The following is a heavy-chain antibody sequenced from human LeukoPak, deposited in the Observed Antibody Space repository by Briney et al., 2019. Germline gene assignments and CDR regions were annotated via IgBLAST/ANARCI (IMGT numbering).Heavy chain of an antibody. CDR3: ARDSSSGGY. V-gene: IGHV3-23*01. D-gene: IGHD6-25*01. J-gene: IGHJ4*02. Sequence: PGGSLRLSCAASGFTFSSYAMSWVRQAPGKGLEWVSAISGSGGSTYYADSVKGRFTISRDNAKNSLYLQMNSLRAEDTAVYYCARDSSSGGYWGQGTLVTVSS. CDR2: ISGSGGST. CDR1: GFTFSSYA.